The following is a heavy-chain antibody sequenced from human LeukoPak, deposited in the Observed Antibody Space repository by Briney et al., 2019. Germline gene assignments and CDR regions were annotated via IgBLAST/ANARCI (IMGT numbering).Heavy chain of an antibody. CDR1: GFTFTSSA. Sequence: SVKVSCKASGFTFTSSAVQWVRQARGQRLEWIGWIVVGSGNTNYAQKFQERVTITRDMSTSTAYMELSSLRSEDTAVYYRAAGYCSGGSCYPYYYYGMDVWGQGTTVTVSS. D-gene: IGHD2-15*01. CDR2: IVVGSGNT. V-gene: IGHV1-58*01. CDR3: AAGYCSGGSCYPYYYYGMDV. J-gene: IGHJ6*02.